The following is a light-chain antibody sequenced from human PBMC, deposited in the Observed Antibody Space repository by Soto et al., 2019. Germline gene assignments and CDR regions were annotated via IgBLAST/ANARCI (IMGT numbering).Light chain of an antibody. CDR3: SSYTSSSTLV. J-gene: IGLJ1*01. CDR2: EVS. V-gene: IGLV2-14*01. CDR1: SSDVGGYNY. Sequence: QSVLTRPASVSGSPGQSITISCTGTSSDVGGYNYVSWYQQHPGKAPELMIYEVSNRPSGVSNRFSGSKSGNSASLTISGLQAEDEADYYCSSYTSSSTLVFGTGTKVTVL.